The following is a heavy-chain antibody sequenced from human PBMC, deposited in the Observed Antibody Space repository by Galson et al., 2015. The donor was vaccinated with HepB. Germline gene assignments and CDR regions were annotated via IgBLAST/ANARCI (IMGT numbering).Heavy chain of an antibody. Sequence: SVKVSCKASGGTFSSYAISWVRQAPGQGLEWMGGIIPIFGTANYAQKFQGRVTITADESTSTAYMELSSLRSEDTAVYYCARDSLEAGSRGYSSSRWALQYYYYGMDVWGQGTTVTVSS. V-gene: IGHV1-69*13. D-gene: IGHD6-13*01. J-gene: IGHJ6*02. CDR2: IIPIFGTA. CDR1: GGTFSSYA. CDR3: ARDSLEAGSRGYSSSRWALQYYYYGMDV.